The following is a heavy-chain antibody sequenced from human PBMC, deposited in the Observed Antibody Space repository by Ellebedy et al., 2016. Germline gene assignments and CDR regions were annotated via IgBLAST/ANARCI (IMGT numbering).Heavy chain of an antibody. J-gene: IGHJ2*01. CDR1: GYRFTNYW. Sequence: GESLKISXKASGYRFTNYWIGWVRQMSGKGLEWVGIIYPGDSDVGYSPSFQGQVTISADKSINTAYLQWRSLKASDTAVYYCARVHAYGDYWHYDIWGRGTLLTVSS. CDR2: IYPGDSDV. V-gene: IGHV5-51*01. D-gene: IGHD4-17*01. CDR3: ARVHAYGDYWHYDI.